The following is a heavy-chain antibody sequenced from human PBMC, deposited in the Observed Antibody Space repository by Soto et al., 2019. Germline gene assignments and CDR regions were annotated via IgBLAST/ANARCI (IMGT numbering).Heavy chain of an antibody. CDR3: ARVLSDYVWGSYSY. CDR2: ISYDGSNK. J-gene: IGHJ4*02. D-gene: IGHD3-16*01. CDR1: GFTFSSYA. Sequence: QVQLVESGGGVVQPGRSLRLSCAASGFTFSSYAMHWVRQAPGKGLEWVAVISYDGSNKYYADSVKGRFTISRDNSKNRLYLQIDSLRAEDTDVYYCARVLSDYVWGSYSYWGQGTLVTVSS. V-gene: IGHV3-30-3*01.